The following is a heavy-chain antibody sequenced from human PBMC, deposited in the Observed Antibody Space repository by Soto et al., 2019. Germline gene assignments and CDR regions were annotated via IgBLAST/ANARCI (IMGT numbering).Heavy chain of an antibody. CDR1: RLTFSSYS. Sequence: PWGSVRLSCAASRLTFSSYSMNWVRQAPGKGLEWVSYISSSSSTVYYADSVKGRFTISRDNAKNSLYLQMNSLRDEDTAVYYCANVSSGITTCRAVIPAGMQEWAQGAPHTVYS. CDR3: ANVSSGITTCRAVIPAGMQE. CDR2: ISSSSSTV. V-gene: IGHV3-48*02. D-gene: IGHD3-3*01. J-gene: IGHJ1*01.